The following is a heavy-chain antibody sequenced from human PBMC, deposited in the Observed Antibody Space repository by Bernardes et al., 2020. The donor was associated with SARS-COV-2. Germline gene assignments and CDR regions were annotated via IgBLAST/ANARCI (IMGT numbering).Heavy chain of an antibody. Sequence: GSMRLSCAASGFTFSNAWMNWVRQAPGKGLEWVGHIKRKTDGGTTDYAAPVKGRFTISGDDSKNTMYLQMNSLKTEDTAVYYCTTGAEIYYDSSGFSYYFDFWGQGTLVTVSS. CDR2: IKRKTDGGTT. V-gene: IGHV3-15*07. CDR1: GFTFSNAW. D-gene: IGHD3-22*01. J-gene: IGHJ4*02. CDR3: TTGAEIYYDSSGFSYYFDF.